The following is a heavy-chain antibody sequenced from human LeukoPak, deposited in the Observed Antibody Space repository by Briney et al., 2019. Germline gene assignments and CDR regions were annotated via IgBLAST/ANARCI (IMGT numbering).Heavy chain of an antibody. CDR3: AKEGREYYYDSSGYYYYYYMDV. J-gene: IGHJ6*03. V-gene: IGHV3-23*01. Sequence: GGSLRLSCAASGFTFSSYAMSWVRQAPGKGLEWVSAISGSGGSTYYADSVKGRFTVSRDNSKNTLYLQMNSLRAEDTAVYYCAKEGREYYYDSSGYYYYYYMDVWGKGTTVTVSS. CDR2: ISGSGGST. D-gene: IGHD3-22*01. CDR1: GFTFSSYA.